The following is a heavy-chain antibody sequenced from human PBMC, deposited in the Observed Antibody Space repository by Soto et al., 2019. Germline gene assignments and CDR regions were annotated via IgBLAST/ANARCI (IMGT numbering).Heavy chain of an antibody. V-gene: IGHV4-59*01. CDR3: ARGGGVYYFDY. D-gene: IGHD2-8*02. Sequence: QVQLQESGPGLVKPSETLSLTCTVSGGSISSYYWSWIRQPPGKGLEWIGYIYYSGITDYNPSLKSRVTISVDTSKSRCSLKLSSVTAADAAVYYCARGGGVYYFDYWGQGTLVTVSS. J-gene: IGHJ4*02. CDR1: GGSISSYY. CDR2: IYYSGIT.